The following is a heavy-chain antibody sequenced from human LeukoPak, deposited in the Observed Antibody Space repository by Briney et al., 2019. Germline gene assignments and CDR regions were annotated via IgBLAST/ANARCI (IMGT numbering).Heavy chain of an antibody. J-gene: IGHJ4*02. D-gene: IGHD6-6*01. Sequence: SVKVSCKASGYTFTSYGISWVRQAPGQGLEWMGGIIPIFGTANYAQKFQGRVTITADESTSTAYMELSSLRSEDTAVYYCAASHQKRQLAHLDYWGQGTLVTVSS. CDR1: GYTFTSYG. CDR3: AASHQKRQLAHLDY. V-gene: IGHV1-69*13. CDR2: IIPIFGTA.